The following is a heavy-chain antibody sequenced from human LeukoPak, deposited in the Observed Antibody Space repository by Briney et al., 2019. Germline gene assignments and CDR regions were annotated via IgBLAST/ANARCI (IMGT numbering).Heavy chain of an antibody. V-gene: IGHV3-30*04. Sequence: PGRSLRLCCAASGFTFSSYAMHWVRQATGKGLEWVAVISYDGSNKYYADSVKGRFTISRDNSKNTLYLQMNSLRAEDTAVYYCARDFPMDVWGKGTTVTVSS. J-gene: IGHJ6*04. CDR3: ARDFPMDV. CDR2: ISYDGSNK. CDR1: GFTFSSYA.